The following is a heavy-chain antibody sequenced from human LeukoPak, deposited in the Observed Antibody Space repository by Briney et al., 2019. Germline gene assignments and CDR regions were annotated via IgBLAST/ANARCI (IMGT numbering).Heavy chain of an antibody. J-gene: IGHJ4*02. CDR3: ARLLPGSSWYKYYFDY. Sequence: GESLKISCKGSGYSFTSYWIGWVRQMPGKGLEWMGIIYPGDSDTRYSPSFQGQVTISADKSISTAYLQWSSLKASDTAMYYCARLLPGSSWYKYYFDYWGQGTLVTVSS. CDR2: IYPGDSDT. CDR1: GYSFTSYW. V-gene: IGHV5-51*01. D-gene: IGHD6-13*01.